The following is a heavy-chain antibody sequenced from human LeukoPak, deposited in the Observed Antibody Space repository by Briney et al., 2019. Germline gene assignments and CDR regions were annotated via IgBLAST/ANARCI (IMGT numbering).Heavy chain of an antibody. V-gene: IGHV4-39*07. CDR1: GGSISSSSYY. CDR3: ARGARYSSSWYFYYYMGV. J-gene: IGHJ6*03. D-gene: IGHD6-13*01. Sequence: SETLSLTCTVSGGSISSSSYYWGWIRQPPGKGLEWIGSIYYSGSTYYNPSLKSRVTISVDTSKNQFSLKLSSVTAADTAVYYCARGARYSSSWYFYYYMGVWGKGTTVTISS. CDR2: IYYSGST.